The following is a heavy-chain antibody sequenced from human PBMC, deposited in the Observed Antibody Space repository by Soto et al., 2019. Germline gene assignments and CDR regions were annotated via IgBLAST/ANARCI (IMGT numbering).Heavy chain of an antibody. Sequence: SVKVSCKASGGTFSSYTISWVRQAPGQGLEWMGRIIPILGIANYAQKFQGRVTITADKSTSTAYMELSSLRSEDTAVYYCARDLGIAVAQTGPINWFDPWGQGTLVTVSS. V-gene: IGHV1-69*04. CDR2: IIPILGIA. J-gene: IGHJ5*02. CDR1: GGTFSSYT. D-gene: IGHD6-19*01. CDR3: ARDLGIAVAQTGPINWFDP.